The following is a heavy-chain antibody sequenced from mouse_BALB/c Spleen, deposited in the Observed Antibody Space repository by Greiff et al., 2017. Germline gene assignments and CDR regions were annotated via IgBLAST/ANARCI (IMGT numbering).Heavy chain of an antibody. CDR1: GFTFSDYY. V-gene: IGHV5-4*02. CDR2: ISDGGSYT. D-gene: IGHD1-1*01. CDR3: ARGVYYGSSYAMDY. J-gene: IGHJ4*01. Sequence: EVKLVESGGGLVKPGGSLKLSCAASGFTFSDYYMYWVRQTPEKRLEWVATISDGGSYTYYPDSVKGRFTISRDNAKNNLYLQMSSLKSEDTAMYYCARGVYYGSSYAMDYWGQGTSVTVSS.